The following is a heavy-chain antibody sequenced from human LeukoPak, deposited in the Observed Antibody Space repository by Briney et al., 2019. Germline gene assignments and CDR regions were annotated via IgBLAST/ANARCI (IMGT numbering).Heavy chain of an antibody. V-gene: IGHV3-7*03. J-gene: IGHJ4*02. Sequence: LAGGSLRLSCAASGFTFSSYWMSWVRQAPGKGLEWVANIKQDGSEKYYVDSVKGRFTISKDNAKNSLYLQMNSLRAEDTALYYCAKVRITGTTGLDYWGQGTLVTVSS. CDR3: AKVRITGTTGLDY. D-gene: IGHD1-7*01. CDR1: GFTFSSYW. CDR2: IKQDGSEK.